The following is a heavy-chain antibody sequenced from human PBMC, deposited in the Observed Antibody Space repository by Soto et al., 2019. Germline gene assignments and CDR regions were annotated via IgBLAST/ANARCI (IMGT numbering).Heavy chain of an antibody. Sequence: GGSLRLSCAASGLTFHRYALNWVRQAPGKGLEWVSAISGTGDGTDYADSVKGRFTISRDNFKNTLYLQMNSLRAEDTALYYCAKAGDHLDYWGQGTLVTVSS. J-gene: IGHJ4*02. CDR3: AKAGDHLDY. D-gene: IGHD2-21*02. CDR1: GLTFHRYA. V-gene: IGHV3-23*01. CDR2: ISGTGDGT.